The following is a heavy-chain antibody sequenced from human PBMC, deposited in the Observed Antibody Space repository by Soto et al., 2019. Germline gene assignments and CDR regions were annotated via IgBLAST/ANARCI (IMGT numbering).Heavy chain of an antibody. Sequence: SETLSLTCTVSGVSIHNSHSFWAWIRQPPGKGLQFIASVYHNGGAHYNSSLKSRVTMSVDTANNQVSLRMRSLTAADTAFYYCGRVVEGATRHTDPDSWGQGILVT. V-gene: IGHV4-39*01. J-gene: IGHJ5*01. D-gene: IGHD2-21*01. CDR1: GVSIHNSHSF. CDR2: VYHNGGA. CDR3: GRVVEGATRHTDPDS.